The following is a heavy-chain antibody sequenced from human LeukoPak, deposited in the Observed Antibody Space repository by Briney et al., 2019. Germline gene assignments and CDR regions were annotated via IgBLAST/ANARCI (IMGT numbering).Heavy chain of an antibody. CDR1: GFTLSSYS. CDR3: ARFYCSSTSCYPRFDY. Sequence: PGGSLRLSCAASGFTLSSYSMNWVRQAPGKGLEWVSSISSSSSYIYYADSVKGRFTISRDNAKNSLYLQMNSLRAEDTAVYYCARFYCSSTSCYPRFDYWGQGTLVTVSS. D-gene: IGHD2-2*01. CDR2: ISSSSSYI. V-gene: IGHV3-21*01. J-gene: IGHJ4*02.